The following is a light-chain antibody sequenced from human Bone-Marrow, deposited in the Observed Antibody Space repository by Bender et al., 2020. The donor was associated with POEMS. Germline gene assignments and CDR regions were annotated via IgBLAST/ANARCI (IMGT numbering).Light chain of an antibody. CDR1: KVGDKF. J-gene: IGLJ2*01. CDR3: QAWDSGTV. Sequence: SYVLTQPPSVSVSPGQTASITCSGDKVGDKFVAWYQQKPGQSPLLVIYKDDKRPSGIPERFSGSNSGTTATLTISGTQAMDEADYYCQAWDSGTVFGGGTRLTVL. CDR2: KDD. V-gene: IGLV3-1*01.